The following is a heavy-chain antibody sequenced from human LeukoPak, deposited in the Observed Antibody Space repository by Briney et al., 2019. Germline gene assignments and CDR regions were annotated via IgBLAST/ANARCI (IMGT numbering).Heavy chain of an antibody. J-gene: IGHJ3*02. Sequence: GESLQISCQGSGYSFTSYWIGWVRQMPGKGLEWMGIIHPGDSDTRYSPSFQGQVTISADKSISTAYLQWSSLKASDTAMYYCARTKINNWNDPDAFDIWGQGTMVTVSS. CDR1: GYSFTSYW. V-gene: IGHV5-51*01. D-gene: IGHD1-20*01. CDR2: IHPGDSDT. CDR3: ARTKINNWNDPDAFDI.